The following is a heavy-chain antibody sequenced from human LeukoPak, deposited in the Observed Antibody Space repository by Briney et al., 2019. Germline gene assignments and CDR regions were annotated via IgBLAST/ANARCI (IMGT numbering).Heavy chain of an antibody. CDR3: ARDQVQSDYYYYYYMDV. CDR1: GFTFSSYW. J-gene: IGHJ6*03. Sequence: GGSLRLSCAASGFTFSSYWMSWVRQAPGKGLEWVANVKQDGSEKYYVDSVKGRFTISRDNAKNSLYLQMNSLRAEDTAVYYCARDQVQSDYYYYYYMDVWGKGTTVTVPS. CDR2: VKQDGSEK. V-gene: IGHV3-7*01. D-gene: IGHD1-1*01.